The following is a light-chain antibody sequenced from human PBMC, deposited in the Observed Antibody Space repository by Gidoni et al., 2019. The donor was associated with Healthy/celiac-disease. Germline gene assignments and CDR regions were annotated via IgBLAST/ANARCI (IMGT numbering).Light chain of an antibody. V-gene: IGLV1-47*01. Sequence: QSVLPQPPSASGTPRQRVTLSCSGSSSNIGINYVYWYQQPPGTAPKLLIYRNNQRPSGVPDRFSGSKSGTSASLAISGLRSEDEVDYYCAAWDDSLSGYVFGTGTKVTVL. CDR2: RNN. J-gene: IGLJ1*01. CDR3: AAWDDSLSGYV. CDR1: SSNIGINY.